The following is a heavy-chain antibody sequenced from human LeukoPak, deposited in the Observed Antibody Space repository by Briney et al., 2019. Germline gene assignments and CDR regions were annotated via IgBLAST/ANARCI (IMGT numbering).Heavy chain of an antibody. J-gene: IGHJ3*02. CDR1: GASISSYY. Sequence: PSETLSLTCTVSGASISSYYWSWIRQPAGKGLEWIGRIYTSGSTNYNPSLKSRVTMSVDTSKNQFSLKLSSVTAADTAVYYCARDSSSSWSYDAFDIWGQGTMVIVSS. D-gene: IGHD6-13*01. CDR3: ARDSSSSWSYDAFDI. V-gene: IGHV4-4*07. CDR2: IYTSGST.